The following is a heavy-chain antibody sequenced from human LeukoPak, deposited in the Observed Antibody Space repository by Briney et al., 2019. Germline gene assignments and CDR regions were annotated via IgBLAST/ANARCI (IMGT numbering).Heavy chain of an antibody. D-gene: IGHD5-18*01. Sequence: GESLKISCETSGYSFPTYWIAWVRQMPGKGLEWMGIIYPGDSDTRYSPSFQGQVILSVDTPPTTAYPQWNILKASATAMYYCARRGYIDALDAFDIWGQGTIVTVSS. CDR3: ARRGYIDALDAFDI. CDR2: IYPGDSDT. CDR1: GYSFPTYW. V-gene: IGHV5-51*01. J-gene: IGHJ3*02.